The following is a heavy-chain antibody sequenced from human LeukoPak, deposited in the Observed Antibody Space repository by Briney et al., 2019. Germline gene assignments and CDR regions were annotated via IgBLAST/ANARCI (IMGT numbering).Heavy chain of an antibody. CDR2: IVVGSGNT. Sequence: SVKVSCKASGFTFTSSAMQRVRQARGQRLEWIGWIVVGSGNTNYAQKFQERVTITRDMSTSTAYMELSSLRSEDTAVYYRAAAPNDWGWYNWYFDLWGRGTLVTVSS. V-gene: IGHV1-58*02. CDR3: AAAPNDWGWYNWYFDL. D-gene: IGHD6-19*01. CDR1: GFTFTSSA. J-gene: IGHJ2*01.